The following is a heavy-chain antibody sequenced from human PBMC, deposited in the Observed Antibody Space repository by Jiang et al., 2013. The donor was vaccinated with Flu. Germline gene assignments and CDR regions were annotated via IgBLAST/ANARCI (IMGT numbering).Heavy chain of an antibody. J-gene: IGHJ3*02. CDR1: EYTFANYY. CDR3: ARSTRSGVGQLPPADEASDI. V-gene: IGHV1-46*01. CDR2: VNPGGDFT. D-gene: IGHD2-2*01. Sequence: QLVESGAEVKKPGASLKVSCKSSEYTFANYYVHWVRQAPGQGLEWMGIVNPGGDFTSYAQKFRGRVTVTRDTSTRTVYLEVSSLKSEDTAVYYCARSTRSGVGQLPPADEASDIWGQGTMVTVSS.